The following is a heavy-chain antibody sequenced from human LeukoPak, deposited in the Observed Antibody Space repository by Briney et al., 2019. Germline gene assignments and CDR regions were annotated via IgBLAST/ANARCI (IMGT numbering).Heavy chain of an antibody. CDR2: INHSGNT. D-gene: IGHD3-22*01. CDR3: ARASGSDFIYDS. CDR1: GGSFNGYY. Sequence: PSETLSLTCAVYGGSFNGYYWTWIRQPPGKGLEWIGEINHSGNTNNNPSLQSRVTFSVDTSKNQFSLRLSFVTAADTAVYYCARASGSDFIYDSWGHGTLVTVSS. J-gene: IGHJ5*01. V-gene: IGHV4-34*01.